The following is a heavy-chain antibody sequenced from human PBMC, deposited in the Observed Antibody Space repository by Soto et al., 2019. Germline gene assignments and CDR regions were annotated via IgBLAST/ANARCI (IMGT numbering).Heavy chain of an antibody. Sequence: ASVKVSCKASGYTFTSYGISWVRQPPGQGLEWMGWISAYNGNTNYAQKLQGRVTMTTDTSTSTAYMELRSLRSDDTAVYYCARDPNYDFWSGFQNWFDPWGQGTLVTVSS. J-gene: IGHJ5*02. V-gene: IGHV1-18*01. CDR3: ARDPNYDFWSGFQNWFDP. CDR2: ISAYNGNT. D-gene: IGHD3-3*01. CDR1: GYTFTSYG.